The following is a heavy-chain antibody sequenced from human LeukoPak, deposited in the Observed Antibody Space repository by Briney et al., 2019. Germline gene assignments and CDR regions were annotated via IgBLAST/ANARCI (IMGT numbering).Heavy chain of an antibody. V-gene: IGHV3-30*04. J-gene: IGHJ4*02. Sequence: GRSLRLSCAASGFTFSSYAMHWVRQAPGKGLEWVAVISYDGSNKYYADSVKGRFTISRDNSKNTLYLQMNSLRAEDTAVYYCASTPWSPEWIQPPYYFDYWGQGTLVTVSP. CDR1: GFTFSSYA. D-gene: IGHD5-18*01. CDR3: ASTPWSPEWIQPPYYFDY. CDR2: ISYDGSNK.